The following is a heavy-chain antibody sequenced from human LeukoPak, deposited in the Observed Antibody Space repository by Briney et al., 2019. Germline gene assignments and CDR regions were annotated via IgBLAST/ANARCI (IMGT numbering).Heavy chain of an antibody. J-gene: IGHJ4*02. V-gene: IGHV4-30-4*01. CDR3: ARQRETYGDYLN. CDR2: IYYSGST. D-gene: IGHD4-17*01. CDR1: GGSISSGDYY. Sequence: SQTLSLTCTVSGGSISSGDYYWSWIRQPPGKGLEWIGYIYYSGSTYYNPSLKSRVTISVDTSKNQFSLKLSSVTAADTAVYYRARQRETYGDYLNWGQGTLATVSS.